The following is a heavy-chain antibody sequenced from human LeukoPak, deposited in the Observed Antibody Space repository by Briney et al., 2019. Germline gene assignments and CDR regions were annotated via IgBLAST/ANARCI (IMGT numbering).Heavy chain of an antibody. D-gene: IGHD1-7*01. CDR3: ARALGNWNYVHFDY. V-gene: IGHV1-69*06. CDR1: GGTFSSYA. J-gene: IGHJ4*02. Sequence: ASVKVSCKASGGTFSSYAISWVRQAPGQGLEWMGGIIPIFGTANYAQKFQGRVTITADKSTSTAYMELSSLRSEDTAVYYCARALGNWNYVHFDYWGQGTLVTVSS. CDR2: IIPIFGTA.